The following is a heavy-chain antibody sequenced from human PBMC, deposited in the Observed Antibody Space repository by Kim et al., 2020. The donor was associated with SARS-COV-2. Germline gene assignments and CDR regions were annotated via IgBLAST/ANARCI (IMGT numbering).Heavy chain of an antibody. CDR2: ISSSSSYI. J-gene: IGHJ5*02. V-gene: IGHV3-21*01. D-gene: IGHD3-9*01. CDR1: GFTFSSYS. CDR3: ARGDLGHYYDILTGYYLLNWFDP. Sequence: GGSLRLSCAASGFTFSSYSMNWVRQAPGKGLEWVSSISSSSSYIYYADSVKGRFTISRDNAKNSLYLQMNSLRAEDTAVYYCARGDLGHYYDILTGYYLLNWFDPWGQGTLVTVSS.